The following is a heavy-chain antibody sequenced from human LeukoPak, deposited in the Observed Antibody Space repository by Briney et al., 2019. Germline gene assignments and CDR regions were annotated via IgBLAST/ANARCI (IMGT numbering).Heavy chain of an antibody. J-gene: IGHJ4*02. CDR2: IYYSGST. D-gene: IGHD3-16*01. Sequence: PSETLSLTCTVSGGSISTYYWSWIRQPPGKGLEWIGYIYYSGSTNYNPSLTSRVTISVDTSKNQFSLKLSSVTAADTAVYYCARRKAQGGLDYWGQGTLVTVSS. CDR1: GGSISTYY. CDR3: ARRKAQGGLDY. V-gene: IGHV4-59*01.